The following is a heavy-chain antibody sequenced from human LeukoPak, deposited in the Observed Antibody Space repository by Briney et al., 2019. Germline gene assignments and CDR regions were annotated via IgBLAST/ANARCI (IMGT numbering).Heavy chain of an antibody. CDR3: AKTQGYYDA. CDR1: GFTFSNYA. V-gene: IGHV3-23*01. Sequence: PGGSLRLSCVASGFTFSNYAMTWVRQAPGKGLELVAGIWGDDDKTVYGDAVKGRFTISRDNSKNTLYLQMNSLRADDTAVYHCAKTQGYYDAWGQGALVTVSS. D-gene: IGHD2-15*01. J-gene: IGHJ5*02. CDR2: IWGDDDKT.